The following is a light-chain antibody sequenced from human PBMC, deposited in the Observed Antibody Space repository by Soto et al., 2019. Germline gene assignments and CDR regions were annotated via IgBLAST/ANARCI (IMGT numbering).Light chain of an antibody. CDR2: LNSDGSH. CDR1: SGHSNYA. V-gene: IGLV4-69*01. CDR3: QTWGTGIRV. Sequence: QLVLTQSPSASASLGASVKLTCTLSSGHSNYAIAWHQQQPEKGPRYLMKLNSDGSHRKGDGIPDRFSGSSSRAERYLTISSLQSEDEADYYCQTWGTGIRVFGTGTKLTVL. J-gene: IGLJ1*01.